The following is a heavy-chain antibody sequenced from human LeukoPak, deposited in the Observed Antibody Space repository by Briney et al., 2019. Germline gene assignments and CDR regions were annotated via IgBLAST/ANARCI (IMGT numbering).Heavy chain of an antibody. CDR3: ARESCGDSFAFDI. D-gene: IGHD2-21*02. V-gene: IGHV3-30*04. J-gene: IGHJ3*02. CDR2: ISIGRINN. CDR1: GFNFSRYA. Sequence: GTSLRLSCAASGFNFSRYAMPWVRQAPGQGLEWVGLISIGRINNTSADSVKVRFTISRYSTKRTLYLQMNSLRAEDTAMYDCARESCGDSFAFDIWGLGTMVIVSS.